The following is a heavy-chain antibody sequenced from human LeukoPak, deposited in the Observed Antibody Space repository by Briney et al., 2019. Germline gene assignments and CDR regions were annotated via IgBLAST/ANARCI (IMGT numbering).Heavy chain of an antibody. CDR2: MNPNSGNT. V-gene: IGHV1-8*01. Sequence: ASVKVSCKASGYTFTSYDINWVRQATGQGLEWMGWMNPNSGNTGYAQKFQGRVTMTRNTSISTAYMELSSLRSEDTAVYYCARDLVVRGKYGMDVWGQGTTVTVSS. J-gene: IGHJ6*02. CDR1: GYTFTSYD. D-gene: IGHD3-10*01. CDR3: ARDLVVRGKYGMDV.